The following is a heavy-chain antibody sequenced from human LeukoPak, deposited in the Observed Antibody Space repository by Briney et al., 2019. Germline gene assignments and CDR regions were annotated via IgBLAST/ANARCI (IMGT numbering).Heavy chain of an antibody. V-gene: IGHV4-39*01. CDR3: ARHATHESGDKRGFEY. CDR2: ISPGGST. Sequence: SYTLCPTYTVSCDAVSCGIDFLGSISQPPGNGLECIASISPGGSTYYNPSFKSRVTISVDTSNNPSSPLLQSMSAAETAVYFCARHATHESGDKRGFEYWGQGTLVTVSS. J-gene: IGHJ4*02. D-gene: IGHD2-15*01. CDR1: CDAVSCGIDF.